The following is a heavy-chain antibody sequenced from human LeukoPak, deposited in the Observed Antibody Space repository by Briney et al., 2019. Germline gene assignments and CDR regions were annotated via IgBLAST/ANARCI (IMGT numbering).Heavy chain of an antibody. CDR3: ASMEYYDFWSGYN. V-gene: IGHV4-59*01. J-gene: IGHJ4*02. Sequence: SETLSLTCTVSGGSISSYYWSWIRQPPGKGLEWIGYIYYSGSTNYNPSLKSRVTISVDTSKNQFSLKLSSVTAADAAVYYCASMEYYDFWSGYNWGQGTLVTVSS. D-gene: IGHD3-3*01. CDR1: GGSISSYY. CDR2: IYYSGST.